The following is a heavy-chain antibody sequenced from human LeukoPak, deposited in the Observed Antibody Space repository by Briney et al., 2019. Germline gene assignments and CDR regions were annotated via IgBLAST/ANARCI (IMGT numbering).Heavy chain of an antibody. Sequence: SETLSLTCTVSGGSISSSSYYWGWIRQPPGKGLEWIGTMYYSGNTYYSPSLQSRVSISVYTSKNQFSLKLSSVTAADTAVYYCARCLHPTYYFDYWGQGTLVTVSS. V-gene: IGHV4-39*01. CDR2: MYYSGNT. D-gene: IGHD5/OR15-5a*01. CDR3: ARCLHPTYYFDY. J-gene: IGHJ4*02. CDR1: GGSISSSSYY.